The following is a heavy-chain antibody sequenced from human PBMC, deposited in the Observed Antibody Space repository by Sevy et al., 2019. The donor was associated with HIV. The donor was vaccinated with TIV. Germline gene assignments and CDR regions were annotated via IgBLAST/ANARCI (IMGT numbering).Heavy chain of an antibody. D-gene: IGHD3-22*01. J-gene: IGHJ4*02. CDR2: IYPEDSET. V-gene: IGHV5-51*01. CDR1: GYSFTSHW. Sequence: GESLKISCQGSGYSFTSHWIGWVRHMPGKGLEWMGIIYPEDSETRYSPSFQGQVTFSADKSISTAYQQWSSLKASDTAMYYCATSRSGYFDSSGYYIYWGQGTLVTVSS. CDR3: ATSRSGYFDSSGYYIY.